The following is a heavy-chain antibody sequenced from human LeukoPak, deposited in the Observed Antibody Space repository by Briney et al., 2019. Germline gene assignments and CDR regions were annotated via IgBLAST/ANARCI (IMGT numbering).Heavy chain of an antibody. CDR3: ARGTRPPNSYYFDY. V-gene: IGHV4-61*02. J-gene: IGHJ4*02. CDR1: GGSISSSSYY. CDR2: IYTSGST. D-gene: IGHD1-1*01. Sequence: SQTLSLTCTVSGGSISSSSYYWSWIRQPAGKGLEWIGRIYTSGSTNYNPSLKSRVTISVDTSKNQFSPKLSSVTAADTAVYYCARGTRPPNSYYFDYWGQGTLVTVSS.